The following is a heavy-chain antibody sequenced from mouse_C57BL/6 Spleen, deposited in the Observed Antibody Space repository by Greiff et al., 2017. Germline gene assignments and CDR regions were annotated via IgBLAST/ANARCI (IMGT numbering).Heavy chain of an antibody. D-gene: IGHD2-4*01. J-gene: IGHJ4*01. Sequence: QVQLQQSGAELVKPGASVKISCKASGYAFSSYWMNWVKQRPGTGLEWIGQIYPGDGDTNYNGKFKGKATLTADKSSSTAYMQLSSLTSEDSAVYFCARRIYYDYDPAYYYAMDYWGQGTSVTVSS. CDR2: IYPGDGDT. V-gene: IGHV1-80*01. CDR1: GYAFSSYW. CDR3: ARRIYYDYDPAYYYAMDY.